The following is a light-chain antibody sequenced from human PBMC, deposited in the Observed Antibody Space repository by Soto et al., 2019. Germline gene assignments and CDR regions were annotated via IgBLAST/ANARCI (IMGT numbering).Light chain of an antibody. CDR1: QSVGSY. CDR3: QQRSNWPPIT. V-gene: IGKV3-11*01. J-gene: IGKJ5*01. CDR2: DAS. Sequence: EIVLTQSPATLSLSPGERATLSCRASQSVGSYLAWYQQKPGQPPRLLIYDASNRATGIPARFSGSGSGTAFTLTISSLEPEDFAVYYCQQRSNWPPITFGQGTRLEIK.